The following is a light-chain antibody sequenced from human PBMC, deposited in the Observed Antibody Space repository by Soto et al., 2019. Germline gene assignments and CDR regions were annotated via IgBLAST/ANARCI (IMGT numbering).Light chain of an antibody. CDR2: KVS. Sequence: DIQMTQSPSTLSASVGDRVTITCRASQSISSWLAWYQQKPGKAPKLLIYKVSSLESGFPSRFSGSGSGTEFTLTISCLQPDDFATYYCQQYNNYPWTFGQGTKV. V-gene: IGKV1-5*03. CDR1: QSISSW. CDR3: QQYNNYPWT. J-gene: IGKJ1*01.